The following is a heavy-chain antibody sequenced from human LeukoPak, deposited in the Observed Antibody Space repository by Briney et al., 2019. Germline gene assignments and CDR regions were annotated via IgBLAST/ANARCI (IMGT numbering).Heavy chain of an antibody. Sequence: PGRSLRLSCAASGFTFSSYGMHWVRQAPGKGLEWVAVISYDGSNKYYGDSVKGRFTISRDSSKNTLSLQMNSLRAEDTAVYYCARDPKMTTLAPGAFDIWGQGTMVTVSS. D-gene: IGHD5-24*01. CDR2: ISYDGSNK. V-gene: IGHV3-30*03. J-gene: IGHJ3*02. CDR1: GFTFSSYG. CDR3: ARDPKMTTLAPGAFDI.